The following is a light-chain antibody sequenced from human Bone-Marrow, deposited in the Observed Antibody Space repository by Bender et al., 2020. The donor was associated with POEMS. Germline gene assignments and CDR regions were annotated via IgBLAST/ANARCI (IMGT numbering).Light chain of an antibody. CDR1: SSDIGDFNL. CDR3: CSYSSSTTRWV. CDR2: EVN. Sequence: QSALTQPASVSESPGQSITISCTGISSDIGDFNLVSWYQQHPGKAPKLMIYEVNNRPSGVSNRFSGSKSDNTASLTISGLQAEDEADYYCCSYSSSTTRWVFGGGTKLTVL. V-gene: IGLV2-14*01. J-gene: IGLJ3*02.